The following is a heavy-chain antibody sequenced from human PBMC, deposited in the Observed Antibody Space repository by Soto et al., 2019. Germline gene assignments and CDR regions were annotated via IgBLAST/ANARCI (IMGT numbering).Heavy chain of an antibody. CDR1: GFTFSDYY. CDR3: ASAEWLPYGMDV. D-gene: IGHD5-12*01. Sequence: GGSLRLSCAASGFTFSDYYMTWIRQAPGKGLEWVSYITSSSSYTNYAGSVKGRFTISRDNAKNSLYLQMNSLRAEDTAVYYCASAEWLPYGMDVWGQGTTVTVSS. V-gene: IGHV3-11*06. J-gene: IGHJ6*02. CDR2: ITSSSSYT.